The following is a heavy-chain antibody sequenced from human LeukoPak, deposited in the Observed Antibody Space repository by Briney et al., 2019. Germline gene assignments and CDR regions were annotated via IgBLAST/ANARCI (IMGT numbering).Heavy chain of an antibody. CDR2: LQDDGSHQ. CDR1: GFAVSTSW. CDR3: ARDLSSRDAY. V-gene: IGHV3-7*03. J-gene: IGHJ4*02. Sequence: GGSLRPSCAASGFAVSTSWMGWVRQAPGKGLEWVASLQDDGSHQYYVDSAKGRFTISRENAKNSLFLQMSSLRVEDTAVYYCARDLSSRDAYWGQGTPVTVSS. D-gene: IGHD6-13*01.